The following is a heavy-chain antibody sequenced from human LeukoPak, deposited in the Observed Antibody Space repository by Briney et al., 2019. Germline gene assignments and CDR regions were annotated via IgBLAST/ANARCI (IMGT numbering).Heavy chain of an antibody. D-gene: IGHD6-19*01. CDR3: ARAKKHDLWSSGPGWFDY. CDR2: IGKDGSGN. V-gene: IGHV3-7*01. J-gene: IGHJ4*02. Sequence: PGGSLRLSCAASRLSLIGYWMSWVRQAPGKGLEWVANIGKDGSGNHYVDSVKGRFTISRDNAKNSLFLQMNSLRAEDTAVYYCARAKKHDLWSSGPGWFDYWGQGTLVTVSS. CDR1: RLSLIGYW.